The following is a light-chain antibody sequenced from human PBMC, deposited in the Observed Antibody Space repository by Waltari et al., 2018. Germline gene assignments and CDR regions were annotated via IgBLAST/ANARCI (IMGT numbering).Light chain of an antibody. CDR3: AAWDDSLNGWV. CDR1: SSNIGSNN. Sequence: QSVLTQPPSASGTPGQRVTISCSGSSSNIGSNNETWYQQLPGTAPKLLLYNNIQRPSGVPDRFSGSKSGTSASLAISGLQSEDEADYYCAAWDDSLNGWVFGGGTKLTVL. V-gene: IGLV1-44*01. J-gene: IGLJ3*02. CDR2: NNI.